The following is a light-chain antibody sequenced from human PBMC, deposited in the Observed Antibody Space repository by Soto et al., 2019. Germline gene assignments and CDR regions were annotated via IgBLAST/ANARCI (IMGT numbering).Light chain of an antibody. CDR3: QSYDSSLSGHVV. CDR1: SSNIWAGYD. Sequence: QSVLTQPPSVSGAPGQRVTISCTGISSNIWAGYDVHWYQQLPGTAPKLLIYGNSNRPSGVPDRFSGSKSGTSASLAITGLQAEDEADYYCQSYDSSLSGHVVFGGGTKLTVL. V-gene: IGLV1-40*01. CDR2: GNS. J-gene: IGLJ2*01.